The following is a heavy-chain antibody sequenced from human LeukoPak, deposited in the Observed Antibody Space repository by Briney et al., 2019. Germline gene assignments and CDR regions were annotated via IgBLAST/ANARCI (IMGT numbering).Heavy chain of an antibody. J-gene: IGHJ6*02. V-gene: IGHV4-4*07. CDR2: IYTSGST. Sequence: SETLSLTCTVSGGSISSDYWSWIRQPAGKGLEWIGGIYTSGSTNYNPSLKSRVTISVDTSKNQFSLKLSSVTAADTAVYYCARGEIPVDTAMVTAKYYYYGMDVWGQGTTVTVSS. D-gene: IGHD5-18*01. CDR1: GGSISSDY. CDR3: ARGEIPVDTAMVTAKYYYYGMDV.